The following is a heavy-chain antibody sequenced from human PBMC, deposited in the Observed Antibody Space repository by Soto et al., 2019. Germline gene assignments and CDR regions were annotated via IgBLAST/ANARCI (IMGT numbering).Heavy chain of an antibody. D-gene: IGHD2-21*01. Sequence: GGSLILSCAASGFTFSNAWMSWVRQAPGKGLEWVGRIKSKTDGGTTDYAAPVKGRFTISRDDSKNTLYLQMNSLKTEDTAVYYCTTGPLIYYFDYWGQGTLVTVSS. CDR1: GFTFSNAW. J-gene: IGHJ4*02. CDR2: IKSKTDGGTT. CDR3: TTGPLIYYFDY. V-gene: IGHV3-15*01.